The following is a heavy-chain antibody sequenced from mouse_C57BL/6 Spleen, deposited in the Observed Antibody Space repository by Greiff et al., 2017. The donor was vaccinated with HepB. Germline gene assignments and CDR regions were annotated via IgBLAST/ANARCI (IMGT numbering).Heavy chain of an antibody. CDR2: ISAGGSYT. D-gene: IGHD1-1*01. Sequence: EVKLVESGGGLVKPGGSLKLSCAASGFTFSSYAMSWVRQTPEKRLEWVATISAGGSYTYYPDKVKGRFTISRDKAKNNLYLQMSHLKSEDTAMYYCARADGRSYVNWYVDVWGTGTTVTVSS. CDR1: GFTFSSYA. CDR3: ARADGRSYVNWYVDV. V-gene: IGHV5-4*03. J-gene: IGHJ1*03.